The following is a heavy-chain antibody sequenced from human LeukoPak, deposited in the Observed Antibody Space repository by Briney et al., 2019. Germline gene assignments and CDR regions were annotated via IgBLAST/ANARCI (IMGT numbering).Heavy chain of an antibody. D-gene: IGHD3-10*01. J-gene: IGHJ5*02. CDR2: ISPDGRDK. Sequence: GRSLGLSCAASGFTFSSYGMQWVRQAPGKGLEWVALISPDGRDKYYGDSVKGRFTISRDNSKNTLYLQMNSPRAEDTAVYYCAKDGATTWFGEATWGQGTPVTVSS. CDR3: AKDGATTWFGEAT. V-gene: IGHV3-30*18. CDR1: GFTFSSYG.